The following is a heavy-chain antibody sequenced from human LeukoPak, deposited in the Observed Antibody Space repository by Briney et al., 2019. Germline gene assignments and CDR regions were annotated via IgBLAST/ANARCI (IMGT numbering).Heavy chain of an antibody. V-gene: IGHV3-21*01. CDR3: ASRDSGSSAFDY. CDR2: ISSSSCYI. D-gene: IGHD6-6*01. CDR1: GFTFSSYS. Sequence: GGSLRLSCAASGFTFSSYSMNWVRQAPGKGLEWVSSISSSSCYIYYADSVKGRFTISRDNAKNSLYLQMNSLRAEDTAVYYCASRDSGSSAFDYWGQGTLVTVSS. J-gene: IGHJ4*02.